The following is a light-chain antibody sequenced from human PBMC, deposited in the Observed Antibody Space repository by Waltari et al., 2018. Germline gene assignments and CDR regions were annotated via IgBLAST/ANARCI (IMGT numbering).Light chain of an antibody. J-gene: IGLJ2*01. CDR1: KLGDKS. CDR3: QAWDNSTHVV. V-gene: IGLV3-1*01. Sequence: SYELTQPPSLSVSPGQTASITCSGDKLGDKSASWYQQNPGQSPVLVIYQDTKRPSGIPERFSGSNSGNTATLTISGTPAMDEADYYCQAWDNSTHVVFGGGTRLTVL. CDR2: QDT.